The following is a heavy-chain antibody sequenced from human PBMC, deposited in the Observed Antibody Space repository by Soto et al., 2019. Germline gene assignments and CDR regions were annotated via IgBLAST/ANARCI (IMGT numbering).Heavy chain of an antibody. Sequence: GGSRRRSXAASGFSFRNYSMKWVRQAPGKGLEWVSSISGSSGYIYYADSVKGRFTISRDNAKSSLYLQMNSLRAEDTAVYYCARTPGRDGYNCGYWGQGALVTVSS. J-gene: IGHJ4*02. CDR1: GFSFRNYS. V-gene: IGHV3-21*01. CDR2: ISGSSGYI. CDR3: ARTPGRDGYNCGY. D-gene: IGHD5-12*01.